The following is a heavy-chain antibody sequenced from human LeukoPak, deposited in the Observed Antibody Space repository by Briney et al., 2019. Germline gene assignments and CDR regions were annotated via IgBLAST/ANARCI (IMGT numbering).Heavy chain of an antibody. D-gene: IGHD4-11*01. V-gene: IGHV3-23*01. CDR1: GFTFSSYA. CDR2: ISGGGDNT. Sequence: GGSLRLSCATSGFTFSSYAMSWVRQAPGKGLEWVSVISGGGDNTYYADSVKGRFTISRDNSKNTLYLQMNSLRAEDTAVYYCAKDLAYSNYDLKYGMDVWGQGTTVTVSS. J-gene: IGHJ6*02. CDR3: AKDLAYSNYDLKYGMDV.